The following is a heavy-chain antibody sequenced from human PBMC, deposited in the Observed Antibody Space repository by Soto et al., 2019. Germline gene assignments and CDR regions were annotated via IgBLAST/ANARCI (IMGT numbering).Heavy chain of an antibody. V-gene: IGHV3-21*04. CDR1: GFTFSEYS. CDR2: IANGDNHI. CDR3: AKKYSYDSGTYLYHFDC. Sequence: GGSLRLSCAASGFTFSEYSFLWVRQAPGKGLEWLSFIANGDNHIFYSDSVKGRFTISRDNSKNTLYMQMNSLRAEDTALYYCAKKYSYDSGTYLYHFDCWGQGTLVTVSS. J-gene: IGHJ4*02. D-gene: IGHD3-10*01.